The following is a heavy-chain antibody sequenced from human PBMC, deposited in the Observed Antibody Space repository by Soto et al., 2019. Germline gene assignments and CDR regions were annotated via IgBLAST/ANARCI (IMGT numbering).Heavy chain of an antibody. CDR3: ARGPVATIRGAFDI. Sequence: GGSLRLSCAASGFTFSSYGMHWVRQAPGKGLEWVAVIWYDGSNKYYADSVKGRFTISRDNSKNTLYLQMNSLRAEDTAVYFCARGPVATIRGAFDIWGQGTMVTVSS. J-gene: IGHJ3*02. CDR2: IWYDGSNK. V-gene: IGHV3-33*01. D-gene: IGHD5-12*01. CDR1: GFTFSSYG.